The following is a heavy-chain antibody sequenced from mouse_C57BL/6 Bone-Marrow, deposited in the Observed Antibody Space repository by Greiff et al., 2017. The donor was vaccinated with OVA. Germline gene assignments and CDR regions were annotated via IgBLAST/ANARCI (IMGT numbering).Heavy chain of an antibody. CDR2: INPSTGGT. CDR3: ARYYYGSSYCWYFDV. Sequence: VQLQQSGPELVKPGASVKISCKASGYSFTGYYMNWVKQSPEKSLEWIGEINPSTGGTTYNQKFKAKATLTVDKSSSTAYMQLKSLTSEDSAVYYCARYYYGSSYCWYFDVWGTGTTVTVSS. CDR1: GYSFTGYY. J-gene: IGHJ1*03. D-gene: IGHD1-1*01. V-gene: IGHV1-42*01.